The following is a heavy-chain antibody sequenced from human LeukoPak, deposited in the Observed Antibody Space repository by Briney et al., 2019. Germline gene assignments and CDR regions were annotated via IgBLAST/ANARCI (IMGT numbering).Heavy chain of an antibody. J-gene: IGHJ4*02. V-gene: IGHV3-30*03. D-gene: IGHD3-10*01. CDR1: GFTFSSYA. CDR2: ISYDGSDK. CDR3: ARGWGE. Sequence: AGGSLRLSCAASGFTFSSYAMHWVRQAPGKGLEWVAVISYDGSDKYYADSVKGRFTISRDNSKNTLYLQMNSLRAEDTAVYYCARGWGEGGQGTLVTVSS.